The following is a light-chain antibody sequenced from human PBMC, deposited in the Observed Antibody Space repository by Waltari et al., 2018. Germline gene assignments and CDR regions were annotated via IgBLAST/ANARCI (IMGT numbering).Light chain of an antibody. CDR3: SSYTSSSTLV. CDR2: DFS. J-gene: IGLJ3*02. V-gene: IGLV2-14*01. CDR1: NSDVGTYNY. Sequence: QSALTQPASVSGSPGQWITISCTGSNSDVGTYNYVSWYQQHPGKAPKLMIYDFSKRTSGVSDRFSGSKSGNTASLTSSGLHAEDEADYYCSSYTSSSTLVFGGGTKVTVL.